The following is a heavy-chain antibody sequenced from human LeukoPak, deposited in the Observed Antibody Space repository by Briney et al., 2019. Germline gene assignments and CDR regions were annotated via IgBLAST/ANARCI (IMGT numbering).Heavy chain of an antibody. CDR2: INWNGGST. V-gene: IGHV3-20*04. CDR1: GFTFDDYA. J-gene: IGHJ3*02. Sequence: PGGSLRLSCTASGFTFDDYAMSWVRQAPGKGLEWVSGINWNGGSTGYADSVKGRFTISRDDAKNSLYLQLNSLRDGDTAAYYCARESSSTDTWRDAFDIWGQGTMVIVSS. CDR3: ARESSSTDTWRDAFDI. D-gene: IGHD2-2*01.